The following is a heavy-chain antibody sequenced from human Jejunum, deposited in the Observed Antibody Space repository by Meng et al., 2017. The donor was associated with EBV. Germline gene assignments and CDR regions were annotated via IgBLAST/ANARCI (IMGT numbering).Heavy chain of an antibody. J-gene: IGHJ4*02. D-gene: IGHD1/OR15-1a*01. CDR2: IYTDGST. Sequence: EVQVLESGGGWIHPGGSLRLSCAAPGFIVSVHYMSWVRQAPGKGLEWVSVIYTDGSTYYADSVKGRFTISRDNSKNTLFIQMNNLRVDDTAVYYCVRGPWNNWGQGTLVTVSS. CDR3: VRGPWNN. V-gene: IGHV3-53*01. CDR1: GFIVSVHY.